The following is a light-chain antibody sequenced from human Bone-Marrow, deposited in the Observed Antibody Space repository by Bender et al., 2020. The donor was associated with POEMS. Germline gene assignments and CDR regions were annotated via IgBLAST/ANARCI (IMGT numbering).Light chain of an antibody. Sequence: QSALTQPASVSGSPGQSITISCTGTSSDVGDYNSVSWYQQHPDKAPKLMIYDVSKRPSGVPDRFSGSKSGYTASLTIAGLQADDEADYYCLSYAGSSTLIFGGGTKLTVL. CDR1: SSDVGDYNS. CDR3: LSYAGSSTLI. J-gene: IGLJ2*01. CDR2: DVS. V-gene: IGLV2-23*02.